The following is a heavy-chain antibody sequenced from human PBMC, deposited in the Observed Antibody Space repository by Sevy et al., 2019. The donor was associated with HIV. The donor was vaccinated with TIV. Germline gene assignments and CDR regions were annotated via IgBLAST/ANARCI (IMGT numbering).Heavy chain of an antibody. J-gene: IGHJ4*02. Sequence: TLPLTCVVSGGPINDDAYSWSWIRQPPGEGLEWIGYVYESENTYYNPSLESRIPISLDWSRNQFSLELRSVTAAETAVYYCARAPYGPGSYGQPFDHWGQGILVTVSS. CDR1: GGPINDDAYS. CDR3: ARAPYGPGSYGQPFDH. D-gene: IGHD3-10*01. CDR2: VYESENT. V-gene: IGHV4-30-2*01.